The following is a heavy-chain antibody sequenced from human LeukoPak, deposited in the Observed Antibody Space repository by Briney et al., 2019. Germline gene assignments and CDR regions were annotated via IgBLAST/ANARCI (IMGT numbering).Heavy chain of an antibody. CDR3: AKAPVTTCRGAFCYPFDY. CDR1: GFTFSSYA. D-gene: IGHD2-15*01. Sequence: GGSLRLSCAASGFTFSSYAMNWVRQAPGKGLEWVSAISGSGGSTYYADSVKGRFTISRDNSKNTLFLQMNRLRPEDAAVYYCAKAPVTTCRGAFCYPFDYWGLGTLVTVSS. CDR2: ISGSGGST. V-gene: IGHV3-23*01. J-gene: IGHJ4*02.